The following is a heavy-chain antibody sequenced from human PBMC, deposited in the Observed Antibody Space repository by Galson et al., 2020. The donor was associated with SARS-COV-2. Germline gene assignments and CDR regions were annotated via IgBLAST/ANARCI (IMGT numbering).Heavy chain of an antibody. D-gene: IGHD3-10*01. CDR1: GFSFSTYA. CDR3: AKTGDYYGSGTYYSYFYYMDV. CDR2: LNSVGTT. Sequence: GGSLRLSCAATGFSFSTYAMTWVRQAPGKGLEWVSLLNSVGTTFYSDSLEGRFTISSDNSKNTLFLQMNSLRAADSAIYYCAKTGDYYGSGTYYSYFYYMDVGGKGTTVTVSS. J-gene: IGHJ6*03. V-gene: IGHV3-23*01.